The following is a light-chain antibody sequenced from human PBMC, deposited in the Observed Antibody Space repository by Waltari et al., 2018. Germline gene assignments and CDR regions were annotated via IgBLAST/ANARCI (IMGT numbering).Light chain of an antibody. CDR3: QQRSNWPPWT. Sequence: EIVLTQSPATLSLSPGERATLSCRASQSVSSYLAWSQRKPGQAPRLLIYDASTRATGIPAKFSGGGSGTDFTLTINSLEPEDFAVYYCQQRSNWPPWTFGQGTKVEIK. V-gene: IGKV3-11*01. CDR2: DAS. J-gene: IGKJ1*01. CDR1: QSVSSY.